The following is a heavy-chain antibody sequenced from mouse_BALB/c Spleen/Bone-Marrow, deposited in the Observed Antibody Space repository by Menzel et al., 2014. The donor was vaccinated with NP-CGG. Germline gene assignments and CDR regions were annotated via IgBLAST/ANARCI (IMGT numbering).Heavy chain of an antibody. J-gene: IGHJ4*01. Sequence: DVKLVESGGGLVKPGGSLKLSCAASGFTFSDYYMYWVRQTPEKRLEWVATISDGGSYTYYPDSVKGRFTISRDNAKNNLYLQMSSLKSEDTAMYYCARDRPDYWGQGTSVTVSS. V-gene: IGHV5-4*02. CDR2: ISDGGSYT. CDR3: ARDRPDY. CDR1: GFTFSDYY.